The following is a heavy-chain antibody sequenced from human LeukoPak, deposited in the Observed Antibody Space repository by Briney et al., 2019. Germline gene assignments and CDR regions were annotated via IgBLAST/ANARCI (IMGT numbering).Heavy chain of an antibody. CDR2: IRYDGSNK. V-gene: IGHV3-30*02. CDR1: GFTFSSYG. Sequence: GGSLRLSCAASGFTFSSYGMHWVRQAPGKGLEWVAFIRYDGSNKYYADSVKGRFTISRDNSKNTLYLQMNSLRAEDTAVYYCAKDRIPGTYVGYFQHWGQGTLVTVSS. D-gene: IGHD1-7*01. CDR3: AKDRIPGTYVGYFQH. J-gene: IGHJ1*01.